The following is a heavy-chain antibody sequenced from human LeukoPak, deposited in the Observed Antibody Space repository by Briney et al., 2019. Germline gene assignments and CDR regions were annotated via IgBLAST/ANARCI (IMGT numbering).Heavy chain of an antibody. D-gene: IGHD6-13*01. CDR1: GYTFTGHY. CDR2: INPKNAGT. V-gene: IGHV1-2*02. CDR3: AKTLYIAAAPGGLDY. Sequence: ASVKVSCKASGYTFTGHYMHWVRQVPGQGLEWMGWINPKNAGTNYAQKFQGRVTMTRDTSISTVYMELSRLRSDDTAVYYCAKTLYIAAAPGGLDYRGQGTLVTVSS. J-gene: IGHJ4*02.